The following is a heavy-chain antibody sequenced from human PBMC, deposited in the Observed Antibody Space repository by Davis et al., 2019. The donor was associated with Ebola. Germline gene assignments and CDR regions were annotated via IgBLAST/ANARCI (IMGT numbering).Heavy chain of an antibody. J-gene: IGHJ4*02. CDR3: ARGRDYYDSSGYYYPYFDY. D-gene: IGHD3-22*01. CDR2: IYYSGST. V-gene: IGHV4-59*01. CDR1: GGSISSYY. Sequence: SETLSLTCTVPGGSISSYYWSWIRQPPGKGLEWIGYIYYSGSTNYNPSLKSRVTISVDTSKNQFSLKLSYVTAADTAVYYCARGRDYYDSSGYYYPYFDYWGQGTLVTVSS.